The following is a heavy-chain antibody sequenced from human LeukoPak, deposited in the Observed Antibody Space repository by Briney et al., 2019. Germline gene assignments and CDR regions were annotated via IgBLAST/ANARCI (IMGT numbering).Heavy chain of an antibody. CDR1: GFTFSYYN. V-gene: IGHV3-21*01. J-gene: IGHJ4*02. CDR3: YFDY. Sequence: GGSLILSCAASGFTFSYYNMNWVRQAPGKGLEWVSSISSSSSFISYADSVKGRFTVSRDNAKNSLYLQMNSLRDYDSSGYYYYFDYWGQGTLVTVSS. CDR2: ISSSSSFI.